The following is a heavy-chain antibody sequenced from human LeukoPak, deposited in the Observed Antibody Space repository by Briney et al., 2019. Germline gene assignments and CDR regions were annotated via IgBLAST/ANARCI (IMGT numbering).Heavy chain of an antibody. V-gene: IGHV3-23*01. CDR2: ISDSGGNT. CDR1: GFTFNTYA. J-gene: IGHJ4*02. D-gene: IGHD4-23*01. CDR3: AKDLDYGGNSPH. Sequence: GGSLRLSCAASGFTFNTYAMSWVRQAPWERLQWVSGISDSGGNTYYADSVRGRFTISRDNSKNTLYLQMNSLRAEDTAVYYCAKDLDYGGNSPHWGQGTLVTVSS.